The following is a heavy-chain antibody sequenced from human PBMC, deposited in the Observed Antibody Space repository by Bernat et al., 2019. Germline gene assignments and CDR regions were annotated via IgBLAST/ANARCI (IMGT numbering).Heavy chain of an antibody. J-gene: IGHJ5*02. Sequence: QLQLQESGPGLVKPSETLSLTCTVSGGSINSSSYYWGWIRQPPGKGLEWIGSIYYSGSTYYNPSLKSRVTISVDTSKNQFSLKLSSVTAADTAVYYCARLRAVAGTNWFDPWGQGTLVTVSS. CDR1: GGSINSSSYY. D-gene: IGHD6-19*01. CDR3: ARLRAVAGTNWFDP. V-gene: IGHV4-39*01. CDR2: IYYSGST.